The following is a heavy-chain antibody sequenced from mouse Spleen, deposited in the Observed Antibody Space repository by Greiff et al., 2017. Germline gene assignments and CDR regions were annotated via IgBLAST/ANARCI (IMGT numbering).Heavy chain of an antibody. CDR2: IYPGTGST. CDR1: GYTFTSYY. D-gene: IGHD2-14*01. V-gene: IGHV1S12*01. J-gene: IGHJ4*01. Sequence: QVQLQQSGPELVKPGASVKISCKASGYTFTSYYIHWVKQRPGQGLEWIARIYPGTGSTYYNEKFKGKATLTADKSSSTAYMQLSSLKSEDSAVYFCARYDYAMDYWGQGTSVTVSS. CDR3: ARYDYAMDY.